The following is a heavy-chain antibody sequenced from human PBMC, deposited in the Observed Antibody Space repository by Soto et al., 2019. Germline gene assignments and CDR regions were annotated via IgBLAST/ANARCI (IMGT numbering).Heavy chain of an antibody. J-gene: IGHJ5*02. CDR3: ARGLLEWQLNWFDP. CDR1: GGTFSSYT. Sequence: GASVKVSCKASGGTFSSYTISWVRQAPGQGLEWMGRIIPILGIANYAQKFQGRVTITADKSTSTAYMELNSLRDEDTAVYYCARGLLEWQLNWFDPWGQGTLVTVSS. D-gene: IGHD3-3*01. V-gene: IGHV1-69*02. CDR2: IIPILGIA.